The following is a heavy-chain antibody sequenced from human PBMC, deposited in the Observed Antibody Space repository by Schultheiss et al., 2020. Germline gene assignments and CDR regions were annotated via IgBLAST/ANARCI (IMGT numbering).Heavy chain of an antibody. D-gene: IGHD4/OR15-4a*01. V-gene: IGHV1-2*02. J-gene: IGHJ6*02. CDR2: IKPNSGGT. CDR1: AYTFTGYY. CDR3: ACDEYGGHSKYYYYCMHV. Sequence: ASVKVSCKASAYTFTGYYLDWVRQAPGQGLEWMGWIKPNSGGTNYAQKFQGRVTMTRDTSISTAYMELSRLRSDDTAVYYYACDEYGGHSKYYYYCMHVLGQGTTVTVSS.